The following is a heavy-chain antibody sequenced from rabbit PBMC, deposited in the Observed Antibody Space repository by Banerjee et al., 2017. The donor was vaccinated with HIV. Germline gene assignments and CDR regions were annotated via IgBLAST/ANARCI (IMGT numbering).Heavy chain of an antibody. CDR1: GFSFSSGYD. CDR3: AKDQINSGFYFNL. Sequence: QEQLVESGGGLVKPGASLTLTCKASGFSFSSGYDMCWVRQAPGKGLEWIACIYIGSSGNTYYANWAKGRFTISKASSTTVTLQMTSLTAADTATYFCAKDQINSGFYFNLWGQGTLVTVS. V-gene: IGHV1S45*01. D-gene: IGHD1-1*01. CDR2: IYIGSSGNT. J-gene: IGHJ4*01.